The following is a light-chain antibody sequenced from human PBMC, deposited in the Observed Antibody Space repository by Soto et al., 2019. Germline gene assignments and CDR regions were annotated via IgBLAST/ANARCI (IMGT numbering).Light chain of an antibody. CDR2: GAS. CDR1: QCVSSS. J-gene: IGKJ4*01. CDR3: QQYRDSPLT. Sequence: EMTRSPASRPGVPGARATLSCNAGQCVSSSLAWSQLKPGQAPRLLIYGASTRATGIPARFSGSGSGTEFTLTIDSLQSDDFAVYLCQQYRDSPLTFGGGTKVDIK. V-gene: IGKV3-15*01.